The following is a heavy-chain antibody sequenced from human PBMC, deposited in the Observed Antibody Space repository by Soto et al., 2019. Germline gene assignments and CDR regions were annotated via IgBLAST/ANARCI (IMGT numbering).Heavy chain of an antibody. CDR3: AKVDSSCWDYGMDV. Sequence: EVRLLESGGGLVQPGGSLRLSCTASGFPFRTYAMTWGRQAPGKGLELVSTISDSGGNTYYADSVKGSFTISRDTSKNTLYLQMNSLRAGDTAIFYCAKVDSSCWDYGMDVWGQGTTVTVSS. CDR1: GFPFRTYA. CDR2: ISDSGGNT. J-gene: IGHJ6*02. V-gene: IGHV3-23*01. D-gene: IGHD6-13*01.